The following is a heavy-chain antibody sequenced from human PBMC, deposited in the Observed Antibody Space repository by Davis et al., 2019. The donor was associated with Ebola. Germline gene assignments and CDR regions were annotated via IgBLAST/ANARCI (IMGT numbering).Heavy chain of an antibody. Sequence: PSETLSFTCAVYGGSFTASYWNWIRQSPGKGLEWIGEINPGGTTKYTPSLKSRVSIPVDTSKNQVSLKLSSVTAADTAMYYCARGRPSPEKDYELLTGYYRFDYWGQGALVTVAS. CDR1: GGSFTASY. V-gene: IGHV4-34*01. D-gene: IGHD3-9*01. CDR3: ARGRPSPEKDYELLTGYYRFDY. CDR2: INPGGTT. J-gene: IGHJ4*02.